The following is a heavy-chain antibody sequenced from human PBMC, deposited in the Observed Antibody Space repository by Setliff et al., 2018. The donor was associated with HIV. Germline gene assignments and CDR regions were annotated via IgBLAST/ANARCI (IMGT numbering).Heavy chain of an antibody. V-gene: IGHV4-59*08. CDR1: GGSFSGYY. Sequence: NPSETLSLTCAVYGGSFSGYYWNWIRQAPRKGLEWIAYFYYSGSTNYNPSLKSRVTILVDTSKNQFSLELRAVTAADTAVYYCARVTWIQLWLGWFDPWGQGTLVTVSS. CDR3: ARVTWIQLWLGWFDP. D-gene: IGHD5-18*01. CDR2: FYYSGST. J-gene: IGHJ5*02.